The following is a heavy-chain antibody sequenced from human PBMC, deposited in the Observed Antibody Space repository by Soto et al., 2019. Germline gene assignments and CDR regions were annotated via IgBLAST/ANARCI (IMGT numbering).Heavy chain of an antibody. CDR2: MNPNSGDT. Sequence: ASVKVSCKASGYTFSSYDINWVRQATGQGLEWMGWMNPNSGDTGYVQNFQGRVTMTRDTSIGTAYMELSSLSSEYTAMYYCARSNFGSAVTFDYWGPGPPVTGS. J-gene: IGHJ4*02. CDR1: GYTFSSYD. V-gene: IGHV1-8*01. D-gene: IGHD2-2*01. CDR3: ARSNFGSAVTFDY.